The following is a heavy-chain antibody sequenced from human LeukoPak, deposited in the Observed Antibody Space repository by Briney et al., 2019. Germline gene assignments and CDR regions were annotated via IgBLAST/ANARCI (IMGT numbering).Heavy chain of an antibody. CDR2: TSYDGTKK. V-gene: IGHV3-30*03. CDR1: GFTFSRYG. CDR3: ARVGYYASGPFSYFDY. J-gene: IGHJ4*02. Sequence: GRSLRLSCAASGFTFSRYGMHWVRQAPGKGLEWVAVTSYDGTKKDYADHVKGRFTISRDNSQNTLYLQMNSLRAETTAVYYCARVGYYASGPFSYFDYWGQGTLVTVSS. D-gene: IGHD3-10*01.